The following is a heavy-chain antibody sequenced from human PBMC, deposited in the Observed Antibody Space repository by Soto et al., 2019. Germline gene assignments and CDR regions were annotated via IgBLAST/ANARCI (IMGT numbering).Heavy chain of an antibody. CDR1: GYTFTSYD. CDR2: MNPNSGNT. Sequence: ASVKVSCKASGYTFTSYDINWVRQATGQGLEWMGWMNPNSGNTGYAQKFQGRVTMTRNTSISTAYMELSSLRSEDTAVYYCARGPYYDFWRGYWEDAFDIWGQGTMVTVPS. J-gene: IGHJ3*02. CDR3: ARGPYYDFWRGYWEDAFDI. D-gene: IGHD3-3*01. V-gene: IGHV1-8*01.